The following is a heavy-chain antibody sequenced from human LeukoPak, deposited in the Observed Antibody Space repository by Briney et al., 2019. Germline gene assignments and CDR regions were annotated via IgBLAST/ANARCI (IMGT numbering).Heavy chain of an antibody. J-gene: IGHJ3*02. V-gene: IGHV3-23*01. D-gene: IGHD4-23*01. CDR2: IGYTSDST. CDR3: AKSPTVDAAFDI. CDR1: GFTFSSYA. Sequence: GGSLRLSCAASGFTFSSYAMNWVRQAPGKGLEWVSGIGYTSDSTFYADSVKGRFTVSRDSSKNTLFLHMNSLRAEDTALYYCAKSPTVDAAFDIWGQGTTVTVSS.